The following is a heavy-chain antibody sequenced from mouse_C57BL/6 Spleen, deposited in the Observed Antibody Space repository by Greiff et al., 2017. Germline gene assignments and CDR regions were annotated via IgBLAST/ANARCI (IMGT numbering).Heavy chain of an antibody. Sequence: VKLMESGAELMKPGASVKLSCKATGYTFTGYWIEWVKQRPGHGLEWIGEILPGSGSTNYNEKFKGKATFTAYTSTNTAYMQLSSLTTEDSAIYYCARGDYGSSLGTPFCFDYWGQGTTLTVSS. V-gene: IGHV1-9*01. CDR1: GYTFTGYW. D-gene: IGHD1-1*01. J-gene: IGHJ2*01. CDR3: ARGDYGSSLGTPFCFDY. CDR2: ILPGSGST.